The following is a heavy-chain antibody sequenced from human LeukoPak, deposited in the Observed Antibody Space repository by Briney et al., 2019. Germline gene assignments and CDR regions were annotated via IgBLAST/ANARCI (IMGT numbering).Heavy chain of an antibody. V-gene: IGHV4-59*01. CDR3: ARVGCSSTSCSWFDP. J-gene: IGHJ5*02. CDR1: GGSISSYY. D-gene: IGHD2-2*01. CDR2: IYYSGST. Sequence: SETLSLTCTVSGGSISSYYWSWIRQPPGKGLEWIGYIYYSGSTNYNPSLKGRVTISVDTSKNQFSLKLSSVTAADTAVYYCARVGCSSTSCSWFDPWGQGTLVTVSS.